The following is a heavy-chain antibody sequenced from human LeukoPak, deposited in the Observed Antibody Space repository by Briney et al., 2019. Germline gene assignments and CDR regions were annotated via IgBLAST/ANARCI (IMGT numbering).Heavy chain of an antibody. CDR2: INHSGST. CDR3: ARGRGRSWYHDY. V-gene: IGHV4-34*01. CDR1: GGPFSGYY. Sequence: PSETLSLTCAVYGGPFSGYYWSWIRQPPGKGLEWIGEINHSGSTNYNPSLKSRVTISVDTSKNQFSLKLSSVTAADTAVYYCARGRGRSWYHDYWGQGTLVTVSS. D-gene: IGHD6-13*01. J-gene: IGHJ4*02.